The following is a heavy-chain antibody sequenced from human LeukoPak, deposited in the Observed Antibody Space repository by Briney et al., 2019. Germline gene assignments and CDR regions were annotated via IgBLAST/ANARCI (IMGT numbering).Heavy chain of an antibody. CDR2: IYYSGST. CDR3: ARDKGPDNRCTGG. D-gene: IGHD2-8*02. CDR1: GGSISSYY. Sequence: SGTLSLTCTVSGGSISSYYWGWIRQPPGKGLEWIGSIYYSGSTYYNPSLKSRVTISVDTSKNQFSLKLSSVTAADTAVYYCARDKGPDNRCTGGWGQGTLVTISS. J-gene: IGHJ4*02. V-gene: IGHV4-39*07.